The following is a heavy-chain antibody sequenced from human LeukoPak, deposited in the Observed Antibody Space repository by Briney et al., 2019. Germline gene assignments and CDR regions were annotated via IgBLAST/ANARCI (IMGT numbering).Heavy chain of an antibody. Sequence: GALRLSCAASGFTFSSYGVNWVRQAPGKGLEWVSVISGSGGSTYYADSVKGRFTISRDNSKNTLYLQMNSLRAEDTAVYYCAGRGSGSYFDYWGQGTLVTVSS. J-gene: IGHJ4*02. CDR1: GFTFSSYG. CDR2: ISGSGGST. CDR3: AGRGSGSYFDY. V-gene: IGHV3-23*01. D-gene: IGHD3-10*01.